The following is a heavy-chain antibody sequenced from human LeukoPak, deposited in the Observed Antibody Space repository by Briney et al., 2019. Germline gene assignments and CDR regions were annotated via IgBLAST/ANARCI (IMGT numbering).Heavy chain of an antibody. V-gene: IGHV3-7*03. Sequence: QPGGSLRLSCAASGFTFGDTWMNWVRQVPGQGLEWVANIKQDGSEKFYVASVKGRFTISRDNGKSSLYPQMNSLRAEDTALYYCATSYDMGWLIGYWGQGTLVTVSS. CDR2: IKQDGSEK. CDR3: ATSYDMGWLIGY. J-gene: IGHJ4*02. CDR1: GFTFGDTW. D-gene: IGHD3/OR15-3a*01.